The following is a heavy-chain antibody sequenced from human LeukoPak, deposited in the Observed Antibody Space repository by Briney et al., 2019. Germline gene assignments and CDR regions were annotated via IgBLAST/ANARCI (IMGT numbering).Heavy chain of an antibody. CDR1: GGSISSGSYY. Sequence: SQTLSLTCTVSGGSISSGSYYWSWVRQPAGKGLEWIGRIYTSGSTNYNPSLKSRATISVDTSRNQFSLKLSSVTAADTAVYYCASNYGIVGANNAFDIWGQGTMVTVSS. CDR3: ASNYGIVGANNAFDI. V-gene: IGHV4-61*02. D-gene: IGHD1-26*01. CDR2: IYTSGST. J-gene: IGHJ3*02.